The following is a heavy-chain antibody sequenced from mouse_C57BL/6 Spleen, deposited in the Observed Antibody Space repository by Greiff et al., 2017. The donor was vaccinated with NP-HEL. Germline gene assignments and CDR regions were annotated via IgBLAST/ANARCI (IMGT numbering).Heavy chain of an antibody. Sequence: QVQLQQPGAELVRPGSSVKLSCKASGYTFTSYWMHWVKQRPIQGLEWIGNIDPSDSETHYNQKFKDKATLTVDKSSSTAYMQLSSLTSEDSAVYYCARTDYYGNYPFDYWGQGTTLTVSS. J-gene: IGHJ2*01. CDR1: GYTFTSYW. V-gene: IGHV1-52*01. CDR2: IDPSDSET. CDR3: ARTDYYGNYPFDY. D-gene: IGHD2-1*01.